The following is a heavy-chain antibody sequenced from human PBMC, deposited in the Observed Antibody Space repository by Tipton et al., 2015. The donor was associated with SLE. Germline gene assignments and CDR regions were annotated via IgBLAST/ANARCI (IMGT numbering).Heavy chain of an antibody. CDR3: ARVVSERYFDY. CDR1: GGSISSYY. V-gene: IGHV4-59*08. J-gene: IGHJ4*02. D-gene: IGHD5/OR15-5a*01. CDR2: IYYSGST. Sequence: TLSLTCTVSGGSISSYYWSWIRQPPGKGLEWIGYIYYSGSTNYNPSLKSRVTISVDTSKNQFSLRLSSVTAADTAVYYCARVVSERYFDYWGQGILVTVSS.